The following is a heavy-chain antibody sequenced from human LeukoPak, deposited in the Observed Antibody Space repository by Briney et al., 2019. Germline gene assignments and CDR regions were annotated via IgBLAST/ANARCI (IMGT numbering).Heavy chain of an antibody. CDR3: ARRGTYYYDSSGYYDAFDI. CDR2: IYHSGST. J-gene: IGHJ3*02. CDR1: GGSISSSNW. V-gene: IGHV4-4*02. D-gene: IGHD3-22*01. Sequence: SETLSLTCAVSGGSISSSNWWSWVRQPPGKGLEWIGEIYHSGSTNYNPSLKSRVTISVDKSKNQFSLKLSSVTAADTAVYYCARRGTYYYDSSGYYDAFDIWGQGTMVAVSS.